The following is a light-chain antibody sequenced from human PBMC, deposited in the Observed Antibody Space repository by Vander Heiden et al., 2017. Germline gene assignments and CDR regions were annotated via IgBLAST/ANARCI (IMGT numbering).Light chain of an antibody. V-gene: IGKV1-27*01. CDR3: QKDNSALGT. Sequence: DIQMTQSPSSLSASVGDRVTITCRASQGISNYLAWYQQKPGKVPKLLIYAASTLQSGVPSRFSGSGSGTDFTLTISSLHPEDVATYYCQKDNSALGTFGQGTKVEIK. J-gene: IGKJ1*01. CDR1: QGISNY. CDR2: AAS.